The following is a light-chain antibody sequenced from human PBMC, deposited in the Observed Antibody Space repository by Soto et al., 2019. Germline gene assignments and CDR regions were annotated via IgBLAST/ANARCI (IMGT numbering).Light chain of an antibody. V-gene: IGKV3-11*01. Sequence: EIVLTQSPATLSLSPGERATLSCRASQSISSHLAWYQQKPGQAPRLLMYDASTRATDIPARFSGSGSGTDFTLTISSLEPEDFAVYYCQQRSSWPLTFGGGTKVEIK. J-gene: IGKJ4*01. CDR2: DAS. CDR3: QQRSSWPLT. CDR1: QSISSH.